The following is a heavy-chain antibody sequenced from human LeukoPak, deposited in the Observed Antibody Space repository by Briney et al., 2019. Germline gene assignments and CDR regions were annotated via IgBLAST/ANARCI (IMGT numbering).Heavy chain of an antibody. CDR2: IKQDGSEK. V-gene: IGHV3-7*04. J-gene: IGHJ5*02. CDR1: GFTFSIYW. D-gene: IGHD6-13*01. Sequence: GGSLRLSCAASGFTFSIYWMSWVRQAPGKGLEWVANIKQDGSEKYYVDSVKGRFTISRDNAKNSLYLQMNSLRAEDTAVYYCARDRVAAAGRWFDPWGQGTLVTVSS. CDR3: ARDRVAAAGRWFDP.